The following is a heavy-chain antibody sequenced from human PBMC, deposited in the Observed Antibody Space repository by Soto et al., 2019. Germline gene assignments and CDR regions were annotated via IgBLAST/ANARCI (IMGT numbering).Heavy chain of an antibody. CDR2: ISGSGDST. Sequence: EVQLLESGGGLVQPGGSLRLSCAASGFTFSNYAMSWVRQAPGQGLEWVSAISGSGDSTYYAGSVKGRFTISRDNSKNTLYLQMNNLRAEDTAVYHCAKDREAPLFLLNYWGQGSLVTVSS. V-gene: IGHV3-23*01. J-gene: IGHJ4*02. D-gene: IGHD3-10*01. CDR1: GFTFSNYA. CDR3: AKDREAPLFLLNY.